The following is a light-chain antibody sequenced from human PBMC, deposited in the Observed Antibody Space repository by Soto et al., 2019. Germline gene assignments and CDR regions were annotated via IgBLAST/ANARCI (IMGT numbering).Light chain of an antibody. CDR3: QQYHEWPYT. CDR2: GAS. Sequence: EVVMTQSPGTLSVSPGETATFSCRASQYVSDSLAWYHQKPGQAPRLLLYGASTRATGIPARVSGSGSRTEFTLTISSLQSEDCAVYFCQQYHEWPYTFGQGTKLEI. CDR1: QYVSDS. V-gene: IGKV3-15*01. J-gene: IGKJ2*01.